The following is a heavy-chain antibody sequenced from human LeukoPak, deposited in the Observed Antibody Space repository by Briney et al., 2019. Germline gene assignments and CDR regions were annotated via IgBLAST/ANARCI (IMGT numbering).Heavy chain of an antibody. J-gene: IGHJ5*02. CDR1: GYTFTGYA. V-gene: IGHV1-3*01. CDR3: ARDSGYGSGSYSFDP. CDR2: INAGNGNT. D-gene: IGHD3-10*01. Sequence: ASVKVSCKASGYTFTGYAMHWVRQAPGQRLKWMGWINAGNGNTKYSQKFQGRVTITRDTSASTAYMELSSLRSEDTAVYYCARDSGYGSGSYSFDPWGQGTLVTVSS.